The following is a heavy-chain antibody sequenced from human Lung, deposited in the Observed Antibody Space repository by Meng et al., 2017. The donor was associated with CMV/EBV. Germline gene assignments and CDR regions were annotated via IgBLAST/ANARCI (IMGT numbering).Heavy chain of an antibody. V-gene: IGHV4-30-4*08. CDR1: GGSISSGDYY. J-gene: IGHJ4*02. CDR3: ARALDTAMVTFDY. CDR2: IYYSGST. Sequence: QVQLQESGPGLVKPSQTLSFTCTFSGGSISSGDYYWSWIRQPPGKGLEWIGYIYYSGSTYYNPSLKSRVTISVDTSKNQFSLKLSSVTAADTAVYYCARALDTAMVTFDYWGQGTLVTVSS. D-gene: IGHD5-18*01.